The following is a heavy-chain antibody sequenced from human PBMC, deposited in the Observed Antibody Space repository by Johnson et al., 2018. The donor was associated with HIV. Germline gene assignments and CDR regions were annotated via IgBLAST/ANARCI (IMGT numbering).Heavy chain of an antibody. CDR2: ISYDGSNK. J-gene: IGHJ3*02. Sequence: QVQLVESGGGVVQPGRSLRLSCAASGFTFNDYGMHWVRQAPGKGLEWVAVISYDGSNKYYADSVKGRFTISRDNSKNTLYLQMNSLRAEDTTVYYCARDLLGMDDAFDIWGQGTMVTVSS. CDR3: ARDLLGMDDAFDI. CDR1: GFTFNDYG. D-gene: IGHD7-27*01. V-gene: IGHV3-30*04.